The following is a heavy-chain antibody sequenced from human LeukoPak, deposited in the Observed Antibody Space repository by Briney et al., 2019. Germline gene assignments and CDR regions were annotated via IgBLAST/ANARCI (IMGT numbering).Heavy chain of an antibody. J-gene: IGHJ4*02. CDR3: AREVPGFDY. D-gene: IGHD2-2*01. Sequence: GASLRLSCAASGFTFCSYAMSWVRQAPGKGLDWVSVISGSGDSTYYADSVKGRFTISRDNSKNTLYLQMNSLRAEDTAVYYCAREVPGFDYWGQGTLVTVSS. CDR2: ISGSGDST. V-gene: IGHV3-23*01. CDR1: GFTFCSYA.